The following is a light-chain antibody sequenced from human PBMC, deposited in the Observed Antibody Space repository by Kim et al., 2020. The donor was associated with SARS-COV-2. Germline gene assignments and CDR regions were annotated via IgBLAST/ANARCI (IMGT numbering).Light chain of an antibody. CDR1: SSDVGAYKY. CDR3: SSYARSSSYV. CDR2: DVS. J-gene: IGLJ1*01. V-gene: IGLV2-14*04. Sequence: GQSITISCTGTSSDVGAYKYVSWYQQHPGKAPELMIFDVSERPSGISNRFSGSKSGNTASLTISRLQAEDEADYYCSSYARSSSYVFGTGTKVTVL.